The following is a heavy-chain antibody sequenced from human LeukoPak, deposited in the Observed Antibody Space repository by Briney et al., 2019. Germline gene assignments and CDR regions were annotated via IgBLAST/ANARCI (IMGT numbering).Heavy chain of an antibody. J-gene: IGHJ2*01. D-gene: IGHD3-22*01. CDR3: ARVAGLRKVNWYFDL. CDR2: ISSSGSTI. CDR1: GFTFSDYY. Sequence: GGSLRLSCAASGFTFSDYYMSWIRQAPGKGLEWVSYISSSGSTIYYADSVKGRFTISRDNAKNSLYLRMNSLRAEDTAVYYCARVAGLRKVNWYFDLWGRGTLVTVSS. V-gene: IGHV3-11*01.